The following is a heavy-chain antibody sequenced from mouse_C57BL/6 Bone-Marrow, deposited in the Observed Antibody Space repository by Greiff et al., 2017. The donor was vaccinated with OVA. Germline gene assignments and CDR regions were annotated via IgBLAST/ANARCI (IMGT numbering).Heavy chain of an antibody. CDR2: IDPETGGT. D-gene: IGHD2-2*01. V-gene: IGHV1-15*01. CDR3: TDGGLRRTYYAMDY. CDR1: GYTFTDYE. Sequence: VKLMESGAELVRPGASVTLSCKASGYTFTDYEMHWVKQTPVHGLEWIGAIDPETGGTAYNQKFKGKAILTADKSSSTAYMELRSLTSEDSAVYYCTDGGLRRTYYAMDYWGQGTSVTVSS. J-gene: IGHJ4*01.